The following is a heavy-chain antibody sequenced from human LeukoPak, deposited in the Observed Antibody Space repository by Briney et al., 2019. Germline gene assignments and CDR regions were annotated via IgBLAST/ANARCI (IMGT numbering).Heavy chain of an antibody. CDR1: GGSFSGYY. CDR3: ATGDQWLEYYFDY. Sequence: SETLSLTCAVYGGSFSGYYWSWIRQPPGKGLEWIGEINHSGSTNYNPSLKSRVTISVDTSKNQFSLKLSSVTAADTAVYYCATGDQWLEYYFDYWGQGTLVTVSS. V-gene: IGHV4-34*01. J-gene: IGHJ4*02. CDR2: INHSGST. D-gene: IGHD6-19*01.